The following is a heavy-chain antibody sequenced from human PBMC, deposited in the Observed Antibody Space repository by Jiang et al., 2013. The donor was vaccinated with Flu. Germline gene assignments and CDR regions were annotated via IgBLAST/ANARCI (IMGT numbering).Heavy chain of an antibody. CDR1: GYSISSGYY. D-gene: IGHD1-26*01. Sequence: GPGLVKPSETLSLTCTVSGYSISSGYYWGWIRQPPGKGLEWIGSIYHSGTTYYKPSLKSRVTISVDTSKNLFSLKLTSVTAADTAVYFCASEGSGSYSSFDYWGQGTLVTVSS. CDR3: ASEGSGSYSSFDY. CDR2: IYHSGTT. V-gene: IGHV4-38-2*02. J-gene: IGHJ4*02.